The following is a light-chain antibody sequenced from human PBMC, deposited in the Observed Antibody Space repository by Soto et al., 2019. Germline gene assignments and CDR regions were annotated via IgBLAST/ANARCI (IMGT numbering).Light chain of an antibody. V-gene: IGLV2-14*01. CDR2: DVS. CDR3: SSYTSSSTLEV. J-gene: IGLJ1*01. CDR1: SSDVGAYDY. Sequence: QSVLTQPASVSGSPGQSITISCTGTSSDVGAYDYVSWYQQHPGKAPKLMIYDVSNRPSGVSDRFSGSKSGNTASLTISGLQAEDEADYYCSSYTSSSTLEVFGTGTKLTAL.